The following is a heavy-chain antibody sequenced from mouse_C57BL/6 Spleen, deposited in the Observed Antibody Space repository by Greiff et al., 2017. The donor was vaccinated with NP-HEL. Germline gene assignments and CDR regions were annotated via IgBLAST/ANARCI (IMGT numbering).Heavy chain of an antibody. Sequence: VQLQQSGAELVKPGASVKLSCKASGYTFTSYWMHWVKQRPGQGLEWIGMIHPNSGSTNYNEKFKSKATLTVDKSSSTAYMQLSSLTSEDSAVYYCAKEELGRFAYWGQGTLVTVSA. V-gene: IGHV1-64*01. CDR2: IHPNSGST. CDR1: GYTFTSYW. D-gene: IGHD4-1*01. CDR3: AKEELGRFAY. J-gene: IGHJ3*01.